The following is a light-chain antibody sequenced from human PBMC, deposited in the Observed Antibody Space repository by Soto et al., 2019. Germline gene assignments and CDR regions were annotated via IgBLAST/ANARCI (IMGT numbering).Light chain of an antibody. Sequence: QSALTQPASVSGSPGQSITISCTGTSSDVGGYNYVSWYQQHPGKAPKLMIYEVSNRPSGVSNRFSGSKSGNTASLTISGLQADDESDYYCSSYTSSSPLHWVFRGGPKRPS. CDR2: EVS. CDR1: SSDVGGYNY. J-gene: IGLJ3*02. V-gene: IGLV2-14*01. CDR3: SSYTSSSPLHWV.